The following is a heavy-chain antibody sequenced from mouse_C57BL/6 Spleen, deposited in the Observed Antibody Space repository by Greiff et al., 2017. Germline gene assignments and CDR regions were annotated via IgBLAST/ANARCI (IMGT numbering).Heavy chain of an antibody. CDR2: IYPGDGDT. V-gene: IGHV1-82*01. D-gene: IGHD1-1*01. CDR3: ARFTTVEDAMDY. J-gene: IGHJ4*01. CDR1: GYAFSSSW. Sequence: QVQLQQSGPELVKPGASVKISCKASGYAFSSSWMNWVKQRPGKGLEWIGRIYPGDGDTNYNGKFKGKATLTADKSSSTAYMQLSSLTSEDSAVYFCARFTTVEDAMDYWGQGTSVTVSS.